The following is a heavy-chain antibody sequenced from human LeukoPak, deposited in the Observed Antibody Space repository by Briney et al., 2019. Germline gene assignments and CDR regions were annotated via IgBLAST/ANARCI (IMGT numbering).Heavy chain of an antibody. CDR2: IIPILGIA. CDR3: ARDIEGGSYHFDY. Sequence: SVKVSCKASGGTFSSYAISWVRQAPGQGLEWMGRIIPILGIANYAQKFQGRVTITADKSTSTAYMELSSLRSEDTAVYHCARDIEGGSYHFDYWGQGTLVTVSS. J-gene: IGHJ4*02. D-gene: IGHD1-26*01. CDR1: GGTFSSYA. V-gene: IGHV1-69*04.